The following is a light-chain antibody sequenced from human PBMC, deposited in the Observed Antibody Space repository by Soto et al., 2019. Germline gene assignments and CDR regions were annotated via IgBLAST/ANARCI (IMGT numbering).Light chain of an antibody. J-gene: IGKJ4*01. CDR2: GSS. V-gene: IGKV3-15*01. CDR1: QSLSSK. CDR3: QQYNNWPPLT. Sequence: EIVITPSPATLVLSPGERATLSFRARQSLSSKLAWYQQKPSQAPRPLLYGSSTRAAGSPARFSGSGSGTEFTLTISSLQSEDFAVYYCQQYNNWPPLTFGGGTKVEIK.